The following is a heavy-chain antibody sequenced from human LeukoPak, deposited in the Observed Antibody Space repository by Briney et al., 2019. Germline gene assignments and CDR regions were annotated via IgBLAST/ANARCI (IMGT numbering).Heavy chain of an antibody. V-gene: IGHV4-59*01. Sequence: AETLTLTCTDSGGSISRNDMSWLRQPPGQGLEWIGYIYNSGTTNYNPSLKGRVTLSIDTSKNQLSLKLRSVTAADTAVYYCGREVRDPSMVAPINWYGPWGQGTLVTVSS. CDR3: GREVRDPSMVAPINWYGP. CDR1: GGSISRND. D-gene: IGHD2/OR15-2a*01. CDR2: IYNSGTT. J-gene: IGHJ5*02.